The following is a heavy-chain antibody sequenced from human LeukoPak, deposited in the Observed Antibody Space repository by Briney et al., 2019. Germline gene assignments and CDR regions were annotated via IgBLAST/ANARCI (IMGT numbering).Heavy chain of an antibody. D-gene: IGHD3-10*01. CDR1: GFTFSTYG. J-gene: IGHJ3*02. Sequence: GRSLRLSCAASGFTFSTYGMHCVRQAPGKGLEWVAVIWYDGSNKYYADSVKGRFTISRDNSKNTLYLQMNSLRAEDTAVYYCAKAVTLVRTDAFDIWGQGTMVTVSS. CDR2: IWYDGSNK. V-gene: IGHV3-33*06. CDR3: AKAVTLVRTDAFDI.